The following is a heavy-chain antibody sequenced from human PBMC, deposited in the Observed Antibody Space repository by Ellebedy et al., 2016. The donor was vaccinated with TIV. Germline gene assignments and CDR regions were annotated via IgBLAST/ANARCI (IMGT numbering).Heavy chain of an antibody. CDR2: INPDGSRT. D-gene: IGHD3-22*01. CDR1: GFTFSSYW. CDR3: PRSPGGYYDSA. J-gene: IGHJ5*02. V-gene: IGHV3-74*01. Sequence: PGGSLRLSCAASGFTFSSYWMHWVRQAPGKGPVWVSRINPDGSRTDYADSVKGRFTISRDNAKNTRYLQMNSLRVEDTAVYYCPRSPGGYYDSAWGQGTLVTVSS.